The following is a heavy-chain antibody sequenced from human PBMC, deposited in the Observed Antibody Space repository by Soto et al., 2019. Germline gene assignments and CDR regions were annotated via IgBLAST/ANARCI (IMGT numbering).Heavy chain of an antibody. CDR1: GFTFSSYG. D-gene: IGHD6-6*01. V-gene: IGHV3-30*03. Sequence: PGGSLRLSCAASGFTFSSYGMHWVRQAPGKGLEWVAVISYDGSNKYYADSVKGRFTISRDNSKNTLYLQMNSLRAEDTAMYYSTRDRPGPQHYFDYWGQGNMVTVSS. CDR2: ISYDGSNK. CDR3: TRDRPGPQHYFDY. J-gene: IGHJ4*02.